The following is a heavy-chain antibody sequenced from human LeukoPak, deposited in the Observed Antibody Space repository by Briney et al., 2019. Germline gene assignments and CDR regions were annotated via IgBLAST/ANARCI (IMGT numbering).Heavy chain of an antibody. Sequence: GGSLRLSCAASGFTFSSYSMNWVRQAPGKGLEWVSYISSSSSTIYYADSVKGRFTISRDNAKNSLYLQMNSLRGEDTAVYYCARGGWELNDAFDIWGQGTMVTVSS. J-gene: IGHJ3*02. CDR1: GFTFSSYS. CDR2: ISSSSSTI. D-gene: IGHD1-26*01. V-gene: IGHV3-48*04. CDR3: ARGGWELNDAFDI.